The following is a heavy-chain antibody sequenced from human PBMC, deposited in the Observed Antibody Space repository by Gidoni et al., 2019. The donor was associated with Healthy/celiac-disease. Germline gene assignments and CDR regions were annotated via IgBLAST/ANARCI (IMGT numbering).Heavy chain of an antibody. CDR2: VSYDGSYK. J-gene: IGHJ4*02. CDR1: GFNFSSYG. D-gene: IGHD3-22*01. V-gene: IGHV3-30*18. Sequence: QVHLVESGGGVVQPGKSLRLSCAASGFNFSSYGMNWVRQAPGTGLEWVAVVSYDGSYKYYADSVKGRFTISRDNSKNTLYLQMNSLRAEDTAVYSCAKGVPYYYDSSGYFAYWGQGALVTVSS. CDR3: AKGVPYYYDSSGYFAY.